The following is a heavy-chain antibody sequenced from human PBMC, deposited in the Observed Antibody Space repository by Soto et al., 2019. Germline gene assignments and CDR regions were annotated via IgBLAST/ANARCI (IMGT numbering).Heavy chain of an antibody. D-gene: IGHD2-8*02. CDR2: ISYDGSNK. CDR3: AKVLGYYFDY. V-gene: IGHV3-30*18. CDR1: GFTFSSYG. J-gene: IGHJ4*02. Sequence: GGSLRLSCAASGFTFSSYGMHWVRQAPGKGLEWVAVISYDGSNKYYADSVKGRFTISRDNSKNTLYVQMNSLRAEDTAVYYCAKVLGYYFDYWGQGTLVTVSS.